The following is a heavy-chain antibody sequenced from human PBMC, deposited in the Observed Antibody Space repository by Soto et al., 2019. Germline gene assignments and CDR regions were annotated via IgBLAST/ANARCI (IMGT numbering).Heavy chain of an antibody. CDR1: GFTFSSSA. Sequence: PGRSLRLSCAASGFTFSSSAMSWVRQAPGKGLEWVSLISVPGGSANYADSVKGRFTISRDNSKNTLYLQMNSLRAEDTAVYYCARDFIYYYDSSGYPGFDYWGQGTLVTVS. CDR3: ARDFIYYYDSSGYPGFDY. V-gene: IGHV3-23*01. CDR2: ISVPGGSA. D-gene: IGHD3-22*01. J-gene: IGHJ4*02.